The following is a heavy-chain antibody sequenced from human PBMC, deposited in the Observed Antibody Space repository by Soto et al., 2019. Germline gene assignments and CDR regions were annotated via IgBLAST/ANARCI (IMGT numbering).Heavy chain of an antibody. J-gene: IGHJ4*02. V-gene: IGHV3-30*18. D-gene: IGHD3-10*01. CDR3: AKGGNYYGSGSYYNAVDY. CDR1: GFTFSSYG. CDR2: ISYDGSNK. Sequence: QVQLVESGGGVVQPGRSLRLSCAASGFTFSSYGMHWVRQAPGKGLEWVAVISYDGSNKYYADSVKGRFTISRDNSKNTLYLQMNSLRAEDTAVYYCAKGGNYYGSGSYYNAVDYWGQGTLVTVSS.